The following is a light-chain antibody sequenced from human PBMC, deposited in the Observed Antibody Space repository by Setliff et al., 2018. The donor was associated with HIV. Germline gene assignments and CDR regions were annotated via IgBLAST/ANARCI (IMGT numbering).Light chain of an antibody. J-gene: IGLJ1*01. CDR3: SPYTSSSTLYV. V-gene: IGLV2-14*01. Sequence: QSVLTQPASVSGSPGQSITISCTGTSSDVGAYNYVSWYQQHPGKAPKLMIYDVSKRPSGVSNRFSGSKSGNTASLTISGLQAEDEADYYCSPYTSSSTLYVFGTGTKVTVL. CDR2: DVS. CDR1: SSDVGAYNY.